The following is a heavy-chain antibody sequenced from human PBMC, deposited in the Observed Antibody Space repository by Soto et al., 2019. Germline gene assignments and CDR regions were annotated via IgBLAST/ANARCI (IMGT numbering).Heavy chain of an antibody. CDR2: IYYSGRT. V-gene: IGHV4-30-4*01. D-gene: IGHD4-4*01. CDR1: GGSISSGDYY. CDR3: ASMTTLTTSILPSIRRSSYYGVDV. J-gene: IGHJ6*02. Sequence: SKTLSLACTVSGGSISSGDYYWSWIRQPPGKGLEWIGYIYYSGRTYYTPSLKSRVTLSVDTSKNQFSLKLSSVTAADTAVYYCASMTTLTTSILPSIRRSSYYGVDVWGQGPTVTVSS.